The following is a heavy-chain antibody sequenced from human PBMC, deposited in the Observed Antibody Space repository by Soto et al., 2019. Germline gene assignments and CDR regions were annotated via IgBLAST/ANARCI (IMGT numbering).Heavy chain of an antibody. CDR3: AKDGGIAVAEPFDY. CDR1: GIQFSSYA. Sequence: EVSLRLSCAPSGIQFSSYAMSWARQTPGKGLEWGPAISGSGGSTCYADSVKGRFSISRDNSKNTLYLQMNSLRAEDTAVFYCAKDGGIAVAEPFDYWGQGTLVTVSS. J-gene: IGHJ4*02. D-gene: IGHD6-19*01. CDR2: ISGSGGST. V-gene: IGHV3-23*01.